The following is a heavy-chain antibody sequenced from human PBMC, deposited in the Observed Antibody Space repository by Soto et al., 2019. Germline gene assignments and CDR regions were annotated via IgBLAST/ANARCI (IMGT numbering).Heavy chain of an antibody. Sequence: QVQLVQSGAEVRKPGSSVNVSCKASRDTFNSYAITWVRQAPGQGLEWMGGIIPILGTTKYAQKFQGRVTMTADESTSTAYMELSSLRFEDRAVNYCAAGGRDGYIKWGQGTQVTVSS. D-gene: IGHD5-12*01. V-gene: IGHV1-69*01. J-gene: IGHJ4*02. CDR1: RDTFNSYA. CDR3: AAGGRDGYIK. CDR2: IIPILGTT.